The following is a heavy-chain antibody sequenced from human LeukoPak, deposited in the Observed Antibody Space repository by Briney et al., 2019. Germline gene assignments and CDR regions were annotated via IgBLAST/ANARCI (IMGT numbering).Heavy chain of an antibody. CDR2: IYTSGSP. Sequence: SQTPSLTCTVSGGSISSGSCYWSWIRQPAGKGLEWIGRIYTSGSPNYNPSLKSRVTISVDTSKNQFSLKLSSVTAADTAVYYCARRGLGYCSSTSCMDVWGQGTTVTVSS. J-gene: IGHJ6*02. V-gene: IGHV4-61*02. CDR1: GGSISSGSCY. CDR3: ARRGLGYCSSTSCMDV. D-gene: IGHD2-2*01.